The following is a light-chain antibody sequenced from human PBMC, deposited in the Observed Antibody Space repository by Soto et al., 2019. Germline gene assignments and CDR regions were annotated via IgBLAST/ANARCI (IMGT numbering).Light chain of an antibody. CDR1: QSVSTY. J-gene: IGKJ2*01. CDR2: DAS. Sequence: EIVMTQSPATLSVSPGERATLSRRASQSVSTYLAWYQQKPGQAPRLLIYDASNRATGIPARFSGSGSGTDFTLTISSLEPEDFAVYYCQQRSKWPPYTFGQGTKVDIK. V-gene: IGKV3-11*01. CDR3: QQRSKWPPYT.